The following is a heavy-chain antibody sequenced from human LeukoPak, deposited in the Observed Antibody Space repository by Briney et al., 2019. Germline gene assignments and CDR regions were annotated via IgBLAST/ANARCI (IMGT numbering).Heavy chain of an antibody. V-gene: IGHV3-23*01. D-gene: IGHD2-8*01. CDR2: ITAPGDAT. J-gene: IGHJ4*02. Sequence: HPGGSPRLSCATSGFNFNSNAMIWVRQAPGKGLECVSAITAPGDATYYADSVKGRFSISRDNSKNTLYLLLNSLRVEDTALYYCAKAFGTNGYFQLPIDFWGQGTLVTVSS. CDR1: GFNFNSNA. CDR3: AKAFGTNGYFQLPIDF.